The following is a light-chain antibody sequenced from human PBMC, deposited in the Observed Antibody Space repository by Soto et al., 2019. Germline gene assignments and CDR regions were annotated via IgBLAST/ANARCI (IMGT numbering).Light chain of an antibody. CDR2: EVN. V-gene: IGLV2-8*01. CDR1: SSDVGGYNS. J-gene: IGLJ1*01. Sequence: QSALTQPPSASGSPGQSVTISCTGTSSDVGGYNSVSWYQQHPGKAPKLMIYEVNKRPSGVPDRFSGSKSGNTASLTVSGLQAEDEAEYYCSSYAGSNNFVFGTGTKLTVL. CDR3: SSYAGSNNFV.